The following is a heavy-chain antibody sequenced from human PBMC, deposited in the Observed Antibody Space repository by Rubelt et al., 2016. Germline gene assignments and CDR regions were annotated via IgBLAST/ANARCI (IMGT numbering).Heavy chain of an antibody. CDR2: SNDFGST. Sequence: QVQLQQWGAGLLKPSETLSLTCAVYGGSFSGYSWTWFRQSPGKGLAWIGESNDFGSTNYKTSLKSRVTISIAPSKKPFPLKLGSLTAADTALYYCARLKREQLVENYYYAMDVWGQGTTVTVSS. J-gene: IGHJ6*02. V-gene: IGHV4-34*01. D-gene: IGHD1/OR15-1a*01. CDR1: GGSFSGYS. CDR3: ARLKREQLVENYYYAMDV.